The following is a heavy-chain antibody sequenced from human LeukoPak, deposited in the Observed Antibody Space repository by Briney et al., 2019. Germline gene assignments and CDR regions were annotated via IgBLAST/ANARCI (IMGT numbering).Heavy chain of an antibody. CDR1: RFTFSGYW. V-gene: IGHV3-74*01. CDR3: ARECGMVGATNAFDI. CDR2: IHSNGSRT. D-gene: IGHD1-26*01. J-gene: IGHJ3*02. Sequence: GGSLRLSSAPSRFTFSGYWIHCVRQAPRTGVVWGSLIHSNGSRTSYADSVKGRFTISRDNAKNTLYLQMNSLRAEDTALYYCARECGMVGATNAFDIWGQGTMVTVSS.